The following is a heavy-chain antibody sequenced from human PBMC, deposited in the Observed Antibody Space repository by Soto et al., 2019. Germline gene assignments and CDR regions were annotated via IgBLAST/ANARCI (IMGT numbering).Heavy chain of an antibody. CDR1: GFTFSNAW. CDR2: IKSKTDGGTT. J-gene: IGHJ4*02. Sequence: EVQLVESGGGLVKPGGSLRLSCAASGFTFSNAWMSWVRQAPGKGLEWVGRIKSKTDGGTTDYAAPVKGRFTISRDDSKTTLYLQMNSLKTEDTAVYYCTTEYASNYGDYGDYFDYWGQGTLVTVSS. D-gene: IGHD4-17*01. CDR3: TTEYASNYGDYGDYFDY. V-gene: IGHV3-15*01.